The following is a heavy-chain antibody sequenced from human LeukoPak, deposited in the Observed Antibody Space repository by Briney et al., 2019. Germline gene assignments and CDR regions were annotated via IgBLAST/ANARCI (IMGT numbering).Heavy chain of an antibody. V-gene: IGHV3-30*02. CDR3: AKGDTS. D-gene: IGHD2-21*02. Sequence: GGSLRLSCAASGFNFSNYDIHWVRQTPGKGLEWVAFIRYDGSDKYYADSVKGRFIISRDNSKNTLYLQMNSLRAEDTAVYYCAKGDTSWGQGTLVTASS. J-gene: IGHJ5*02. CDR1: GFNFSNYD. CDR2: IRYDGSDK.